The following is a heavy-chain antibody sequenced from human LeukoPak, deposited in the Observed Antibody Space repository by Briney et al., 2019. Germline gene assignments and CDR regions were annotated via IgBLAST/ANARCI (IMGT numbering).Heavy chain of an antibody. V-gene: IGHV3-23*01. Sequence: GGSLRLSCAASGFTFSTYAMSWVRQAPGKGLEWVSAISGGAGNTYYADSVKGRFTISRDNTNNTLYLQMNSLRAEDTAVYYCAKFVSIFYYYYYYMDVWGKGTTVTVSS. CDR3: AKFVSIFYYYYYYMDV. J-gene: IGHJ6*03. CDR1: GFTFSTYA. CDR2: ISGGAGNT. D-gene: IGHD3-3*01.